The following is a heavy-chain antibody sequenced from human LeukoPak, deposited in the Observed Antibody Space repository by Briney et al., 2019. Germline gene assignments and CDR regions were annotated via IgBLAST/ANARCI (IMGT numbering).Heavy chain of an antibody. D-gene: IGHD4-17*01. CDR1: GGTFSSYA. Sequence: SVKVSCKASGGTFSSYAISWVRQAPGQGLEWMGGIIPIFGTANYAQKFQGRVTITADESTSTAYMELSSLRSEDTAVYYCARAGPGAQDYGDYRDAFDIWGQGTMVTVSS. J-gene: IGHJ3*02. CDR2: IIPIFGTA. V-gene: IGHV1-69*13. CDR3: ARAGPGAQDYGDYRDAFDI.